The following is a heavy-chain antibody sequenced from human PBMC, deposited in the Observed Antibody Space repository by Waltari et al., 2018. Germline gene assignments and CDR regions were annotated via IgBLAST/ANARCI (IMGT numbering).Heavy chain of an antibody. Sequence: QVQLQQWGAGLLKPSETLSLTCAVYGGSFSGYYWSWIRQPPGKGLEWIGEINHSGSTNYNPSLKSRVTISVDTSKNQFSLKLSSVTTADTAVYYCARARDYGDYEYWGQGTLVTVSS. D-gene: IGHD4-17*01. V-gene: IGHV4-34*01. CDR3: ARARDYGDYEY. CDR1: GGSFSGYY. CDR2: INHSGST. J-gene: IGHJ4*02.